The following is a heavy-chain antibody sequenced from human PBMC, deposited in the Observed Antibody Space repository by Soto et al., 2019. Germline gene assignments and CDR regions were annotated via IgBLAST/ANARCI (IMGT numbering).Heavy chain of an antibody. CDR2: INIVGGNT. CDR1: GFTFSNYA. CDR3: TKNSYFDS. Sequence: VQLLESGGGLVQPGGSLRLSCAASGFTFSNYAMSWVRQAPGKALEWVSSINIVGGNTNYTDSVRGRFTMSRDDSKNTLFLQMNSLRAEDTARYYFTKNSYFDSWGQGTLVTVSS. J-gene: IGHJ4*02. V-gene: IGHV3-23*01.